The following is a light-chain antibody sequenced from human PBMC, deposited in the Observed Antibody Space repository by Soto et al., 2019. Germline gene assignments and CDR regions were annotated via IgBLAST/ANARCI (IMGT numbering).Light chain of an antibody. J-gene: IGKJ1*01. CDR1: QTIKTY. Sequence: DIQMTQSPSPLSASVGDSVTITCRASQTIKTYLTWYRHKPGKAPELLIYAASRLQSGVASRFSGSGSGTYFILTISSLQPDDLATYYCQQTYTAPGTFGQGTKVEI. CDR2: AAS. CDR3: QQTYTAPGT. V-gene: IGKV1-39*01.